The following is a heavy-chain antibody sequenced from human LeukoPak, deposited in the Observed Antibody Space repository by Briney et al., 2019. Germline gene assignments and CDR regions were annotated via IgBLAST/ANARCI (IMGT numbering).Heavy chain of an antibody. V-gene: IGHV3-23*01. CDR3: AREGIAVAGTYYYYYGMDV. CDR2: ISGSGVST. J-gene: IGHJ6*02. Sequence: PGGSLRLSCAASGFTFSSYAMSWVRQAPGMGLEWVSPISGSGVSTYYADSVKGRSTISRDNSKNTLYLQMNSLRAEDTAVYYCAREGIAVAGTYYYYYGMDVWGQGTTVTVSS. D-gene: IGHD6-19*01. CDR1: GFTFSSYA.